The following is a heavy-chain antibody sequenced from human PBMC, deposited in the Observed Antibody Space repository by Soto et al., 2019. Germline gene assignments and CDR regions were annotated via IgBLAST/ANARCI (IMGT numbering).Heavy chain of an antibody. CDR1: GGTFNSVA. CDR2: IIPIFGAA. Sequence: QVKLVQSGAEVKKPGSSVKVSCKASGGTFNSVAIHWVRQAPGQGLEWMGGIIPIFGAANVAQKFQGRVTITADESKGTAYMELSSLTSEDTAVDSCARTRSGVPGPIGYYHYAMEVWGQGTTVTVSS. D-gene: IGHD2-2*01. CDR3: ARTRSGVPGPIGYYHYAMEV. J-gene: IGHJ6*02. V-gene: IGHV1-69*01.